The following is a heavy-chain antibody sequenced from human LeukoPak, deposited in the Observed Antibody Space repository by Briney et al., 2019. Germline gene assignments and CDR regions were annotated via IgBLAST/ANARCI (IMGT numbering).Heavy chain of an antibody. V-gene: IGHV4-59*01. CDR2: IYYSGST. D-gene: IGHD5-18*01. J-gene: IGHJ4*02. CDR1: SGSISSYY. Sequence: SETLSLTCTVSSGSISSYYWSWIRQPPGKGLEWIGYIYYSGSTNYNPSLKSRVTISVDTSKNQFSLKLSSVTAADTAVYYCARTQRLWLSNYFDHWGQGTLVTVSS. CDR3: ARTQRLWLSNYFDH.